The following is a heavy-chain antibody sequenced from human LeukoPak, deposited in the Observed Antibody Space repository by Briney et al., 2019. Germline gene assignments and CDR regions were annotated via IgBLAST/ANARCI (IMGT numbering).Heavy chain of an antibody. V-gene: IGHV4-39*01. CDR2: IYYSGST. J-gene: IGHJ4*02. CDR3: ARHLIAAAGPFDY. CDR1: GGSISSSSYY. D-gene: IGHD6-13*01. Sequence: SETLSLTCTVSGGSISSSSYYWGWIRQPPGKGLEWIGSIYYSGSTYYNPSLKSRVTISVDTSKNQFSLKLSSVTAADTAVYYCARHLIAAAGPFDYWGQGTLVTVSS.